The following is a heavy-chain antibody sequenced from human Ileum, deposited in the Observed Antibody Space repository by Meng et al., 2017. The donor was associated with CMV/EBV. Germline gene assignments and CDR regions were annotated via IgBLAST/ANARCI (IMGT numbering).Heavy chain of an antibody. V-gene: IGHV3-74*01. Sequence: GQFVGSGGGLVQPGGSLRLSCVASGFTFSDHYMDWVRQAPGKGLVWVSRINNDGSSTTYADSVKGRFTISRDNAKNMLYLQMNSLRAEDTAVYYCSRASSDWYQDYWGQGTLVTVSS. CDR1: GFTFSDHY. J-gene: IGHJ4*02. CDR2: INNDGSST. D-gene: IGHD6-19*01. CDR3: SRASSDWYQDY.